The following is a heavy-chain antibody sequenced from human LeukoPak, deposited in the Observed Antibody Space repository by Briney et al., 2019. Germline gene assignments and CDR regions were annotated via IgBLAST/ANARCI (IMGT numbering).Heavy chain of an antibody. CDR3: ALRGSGCAIVAFDI. Sequence: ASVKVSCKASGYTFTSYDINWVRQATGQGLEWMGWMNPNSGNTGYAQKFQGRVTMTRNTSISTAYMELSSLRSEDTAVYYCALRGSGCAIVAFDIWGQGTMVTVSS. J-gene: IGHJ3*02. V-gene: IGHV1-8*01. D-gene: IGHD3-22*01. CDR2: MNPNSGNT. CDR1: GYTFTSYD.